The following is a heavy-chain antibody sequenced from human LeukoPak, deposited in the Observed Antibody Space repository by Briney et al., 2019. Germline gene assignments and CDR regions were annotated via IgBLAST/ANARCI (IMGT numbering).Heavy chain of an antibody. CDR3: ARDRDVGATGGADAFDI. CDR2: ISAYNGNT. Sequence: ASVKVSCKASGYTFTSYGISWVRQAPGQGLEWMGWISAYNGNTNYAQKLQGRVTMTTDTSTSTAYMELRSLRSDDTAVYYCARDRDVGATGGADAFDIWGQGTMVTVSS. V-gene: IGHV1-18*04. J-gene: IGHJ3*02. D-gene: IGHD1-26*01. CDR1: GYTFTSYG.